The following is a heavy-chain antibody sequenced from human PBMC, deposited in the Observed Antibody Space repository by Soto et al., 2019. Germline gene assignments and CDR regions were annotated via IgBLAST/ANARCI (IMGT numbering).Heavy chain of an antibody. Sequence: QVQLQESGPGLVKPSQTLSLTCTVSGGSISNGFYYWSWIRQLPGKGLEWIGNIYYIGTTSYNPSLKSRATISIDTSKNQFSLKLRSVVAADTAMYYCAKNETNRPWFDTWGQGTLVTVSS. CDR2: IYYIGTT. CDR3: AKNETNRPWFDT. J-gene: IGHJ5*02. CDR1: GGSISNGFYY. V-gene: IGHV4-31*03.